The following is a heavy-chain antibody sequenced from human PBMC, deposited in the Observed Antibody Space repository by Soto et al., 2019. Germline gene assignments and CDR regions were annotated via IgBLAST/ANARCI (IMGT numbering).Heavy chain of an antibody. CDR3: ARSQGSSTSLEIYYYYYYGMDV. V-gene: IGHV1-69*01. D-gene: IGHD2-2*01. J-gene: IGHJ6*02. Sequence: QVQLVQSGAEVKKPGSSVKVSCKAPGGTFSSYAISWVRQAPGQGLEWMGGIIPISETTNYAQKFQGRVTITADESKSTAYMELSSLRSEDTAVYYCARSQGSSTSLEIYYYYYYGMDVWGQGTMVTVSS. CDR2: IIPISETT. CDR1: GGTFSSYA.